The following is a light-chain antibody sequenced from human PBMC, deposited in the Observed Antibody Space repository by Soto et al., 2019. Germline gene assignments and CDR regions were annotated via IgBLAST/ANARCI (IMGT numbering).Light chain of an antibody. J-gene: IGKJ1*01. Sequence: EIVLTQSPATLSLSPGERATLSCRASQSVSSYLAWYQQKPGQAPRLLIYDAYNRATGIPARLSGSGSGTDFTLTISSLETEDFAVYYCHQRSNWPPWTFGQGTKVEIK. CDR3: HQRSNWPPWT. CDR2: DAY. V-gene: IGKV3-11*01. CDR1: QSVSSY.